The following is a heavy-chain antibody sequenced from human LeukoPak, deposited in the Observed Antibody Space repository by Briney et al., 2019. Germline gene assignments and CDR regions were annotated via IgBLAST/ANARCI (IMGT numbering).Heavy chain of an antibody. D-gene: IGHD4-17*01. Sequence: SETPSLTCAVYGGSFSGYYWSWIRQPPGKGLEWIGEINHSGSTNYNPSLKSRVTISVDTSKNQFSLKLSSVTAADTAVYYCARGTTAGYTVTTGDNYYYYGMDVWGQGTTVTVSS. CDR2: INHSGST. V-gene: IGHV4-34*01. CDR1: GGSFSGYY. CDR3: ARGTTAGYTVTTGDNYYYYGMDV. J-gene: IGHJ6*02.